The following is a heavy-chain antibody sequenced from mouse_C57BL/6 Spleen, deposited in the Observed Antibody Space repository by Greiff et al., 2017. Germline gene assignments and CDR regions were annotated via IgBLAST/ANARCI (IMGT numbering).Heavy chain of an antibody. CDR1: GFTFSSYA. V-gene: IGHV5-4*01. J-gene: IGHJ4*01. D-gene: IGHD1-1*01. CDR2: ISDGGSYT. CDR3: ASYGRGGPYAMDY. Sequence: EVHLVESGGGLVKPGGSLKLSCAASGFTFSSYAMSWVRQTPEKRLEWVATISDGGSYTYYPDNVKGRFPISRDNAKNNLYLQMSHLKSEDTAMYYCASYGRGGPYAMDYWGQGTSVTVSS.